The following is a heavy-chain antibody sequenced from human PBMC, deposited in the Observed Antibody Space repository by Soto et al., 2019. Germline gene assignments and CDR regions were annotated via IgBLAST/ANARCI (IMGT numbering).Heavy chain of an antibody. CDR2: TSGNGVTT. D-gene: IGHD1-26*01. CDR1: GFGFTSHA. CDR3: VKGLWDLFRYFDY. V-gene: IGHV3-23*01. Sequence: EVQLLESGGGLVQPGGSLRLSCAASGFGFTSHAMGWVRQAPGKGLEWVSLTSGNGVTTYYADSMKGRVAISRDNAKNTVYFEMNSLRGEDTAVYYCVKGLWDLFRYFDYWGQGTLVTVSS. J-gene: IGHJ4*02.